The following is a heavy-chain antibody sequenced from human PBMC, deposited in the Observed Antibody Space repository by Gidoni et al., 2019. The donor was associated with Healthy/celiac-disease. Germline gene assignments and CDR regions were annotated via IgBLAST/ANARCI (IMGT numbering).Heavy chain of an antibody. V-gene: IGHV1-69*01. D-gene: IGHD6-19*01. CDR3: ARDSFVDYSSGWPMSG. CDR1: GGTFSSYA. Sequence: QVQLVQSGAEVKKPGSSVKVACKASGGTFSSYAISWVRQAPGQGLEWMGGIIPIFGTANYSQQFQGRVTITADESTSTAYMELSSLRSEDTAVYYCARDSFVDYSSGWPMSGWGQGTLVTVSS. CDR2: IIPIFGTA. J-gene: IGHJ4*02.